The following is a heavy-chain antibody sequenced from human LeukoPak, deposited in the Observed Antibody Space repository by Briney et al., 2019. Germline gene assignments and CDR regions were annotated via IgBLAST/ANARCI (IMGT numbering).Heavy chain of an antibody. CDR1: GFTFSAYN. CDR2: ITTSSTYM. J-gene: IGHJ4*02. D-gene: IGHD3-10*01. Sequence: PGGSLRLSCAASGFTFSAYNMNWVRRTPGKGLEWVSSITTSSTYMFYADSVKGRFSTSGDNAKNSVYLQMNSLRAEDTAVYYCASYLKKTLDYWGQGTLVTVSS. V-gene: IGHV3-21*01. CDR3: ASYLKKTLDY.